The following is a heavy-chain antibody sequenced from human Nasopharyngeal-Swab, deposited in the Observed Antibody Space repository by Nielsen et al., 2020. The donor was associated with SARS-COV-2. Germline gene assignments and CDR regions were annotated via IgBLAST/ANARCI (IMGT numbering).Heavy chain of an antibody. CDR3: ARYCSTTSCPRGFDY. Sequence: GEPLKISCAASGFTFSSYWMSWVSQAPGKGLEWVAHIKQSGSGQYYVDSVKGRFTISRDNAKNSLSLQMNSLRAEDTAVYYCARYCSTTSCPRGFDYWGQGTLVTVSS. J-gene: IGHJ4*02. CDR2: IKQSGSGQ. V-gene: IGHV3-7*01. CDR1: GFTFSSYW. D-gene: IGHD2-2*01.